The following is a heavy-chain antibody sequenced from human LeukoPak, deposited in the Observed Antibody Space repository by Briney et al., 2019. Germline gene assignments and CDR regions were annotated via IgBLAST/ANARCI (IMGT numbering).Heavy chain of an antibody. D-gene: IGHD4-23*01. J-gene: IGHJ6*03. CDR2: ISYDGSNK. CDR3: ARDSYDGNLYMDV. V-gene: IGHV3-30*03. CDR1: GFTFSTYV. Sequence: GGSLRLSCAASGFTFSTYVMHWVRQAPGKGLEWVAVISYDGSNKYYADSVKGRFTISRDNSKNTLYLQMNSLRAEDTAVYFCARDSYDGNLYMDVWGKGTTVTVSS.